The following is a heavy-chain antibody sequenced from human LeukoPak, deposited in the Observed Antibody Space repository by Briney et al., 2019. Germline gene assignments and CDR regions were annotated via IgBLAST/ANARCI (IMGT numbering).Heavy chain of an antibody. Sequence: PSETLSLTCTVSGVSISSYYWNWIRQPPGKGLEWIANIHNSGNTNYNPSLRSRVTISLDTSKNQFSLKLSSVTAADTAVYYCARHADTSSWYYYFAYWGQGSLVTVSS. J-gene: IGHJ4*02. D-gene: IGHD6-13*01. CDR2: IHNSGNT. V-gene: IGHV4-59*08. CDR1: GVSISSYY. CDR3: ARHADTSSWYYYFAY.